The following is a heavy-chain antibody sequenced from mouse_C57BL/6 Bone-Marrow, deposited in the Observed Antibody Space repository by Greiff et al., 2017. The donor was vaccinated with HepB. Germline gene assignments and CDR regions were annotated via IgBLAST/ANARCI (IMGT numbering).Heavy chain of an antibody. Sequence: QVQLQQPGAELVKPGASVKLSCKASGYTFTSYWMHWVKQRPGQGLEWIGMIHPNSGSTNYNEKFKSKATLTVDKSSSTAYMQLSSLTSEDSAVYYCARRGLTTVVARYFDVWGTGTTVTVSS. V-gene: IGHV1-64*01. CDR2: IHPNSGST. D-gene: IGHD1-1*01. J-gene: IGHJ1*03. CDR3: ARRGLTTVVARYFDV. CDR1: GYTFTSYW.